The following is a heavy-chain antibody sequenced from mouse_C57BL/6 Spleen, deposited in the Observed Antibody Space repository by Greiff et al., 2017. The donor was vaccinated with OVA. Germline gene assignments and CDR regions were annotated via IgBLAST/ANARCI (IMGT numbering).Heavy chain of an antibody. CDR1: GYTFTDYY. CDR3: ARKDYDFPDYFDY. J-gene: IGHJ2*01. CDR2: INPNNGGT. D-gene: IGHD2-4*01. V-gene: IGHV1-26*01. Sequence: EVQLQQSGPELVKPGASVKISCKASGYTFTDYYMNWVKQSHGKSLEWIGDINPNNGGTSYNQKFTGKATLTVDKSSSTAYMELRSLTSEDSAVYYSARKDYDFPDYFDYWGQGTTLTVSS.